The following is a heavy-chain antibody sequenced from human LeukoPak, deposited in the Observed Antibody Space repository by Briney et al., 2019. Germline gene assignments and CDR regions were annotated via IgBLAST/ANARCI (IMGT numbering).Heavy chain of an antibody. D-gene: IGHD5-18*01. CDR1: GYSFSSHW. J-gene: IGHJ6*03. Sequence: GESLKISCKASGYSFSSHWIGWVRQRPGKGLEWMGIITPRDSDTTYSPSFQGQVTISAGRSIRTAYLQWRSLKASDSATYYCARGAADTFYYYYYMDVWGKGTTVTVSS. V-gene: IGHV5-51*01. CDR2: ITPRDSDT. CDR3: ARGAADTFYYYYYMDV.